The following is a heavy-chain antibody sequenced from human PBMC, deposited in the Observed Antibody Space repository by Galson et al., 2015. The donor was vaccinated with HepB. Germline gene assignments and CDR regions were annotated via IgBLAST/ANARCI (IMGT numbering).Heavy chain of an antibody. V-gene: IGHV4-39*01. Sequence: ETLSLTCTVSGGSISSSTSYWGWIRQPPGKGLEWIGSMYYSGSTYYNPSLESRVTISIDTSKNQFSLKLSSVTAADTAVYYCARPGYCSSTSCYTGAFDIWGQGTMVTVSS. CDR1: GGSISSSTSY. D-gene: IGHD2-2*02. J-gene: IGHJ3*02. CDR2: MYYSGST. CDR3: ARPGYCSSTSCYTGAFDI.